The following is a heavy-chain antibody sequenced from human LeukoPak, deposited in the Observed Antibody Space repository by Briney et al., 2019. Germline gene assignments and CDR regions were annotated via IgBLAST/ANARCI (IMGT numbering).Heavy chain of an antibody. CDR1: GFTFSSYG. CDR2: IGTSGSYI. J-gene: IGHJ4*02. Sequence: PGGSLRLSCAASGFTFSSYGMNWVRQAPGKGLEWVSSIGTSGSYIYYTDSVKGRFTISRDNAKNSLYLQMNSLRAEDTAVYYCAPSRGYYDSSGSWGQGTLVTVSS. D-gene: IGHD3-22*01. CDR3: APSRGYYDSSGS. V-gene: IGHV3-21*04.